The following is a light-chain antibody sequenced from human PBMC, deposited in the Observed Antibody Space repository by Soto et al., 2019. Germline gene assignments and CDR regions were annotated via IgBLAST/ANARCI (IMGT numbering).Light chain of an antibody. Sequence: DIQMTQSPSSLSASVGDRVTITCQASQDISNYLNCYQQKPGKAPKLLIYDASNLETGVPSRFSGSGSGTDFTFTISILQPEDIATYYCQQYDNLPLTFGGGTKVEIK. V-gene: IGKV1-33*01. CDR1: QDISNY. CDR2: DAS. J-gene: IGKJ4*01. CDR3: QQYDNLPLT.